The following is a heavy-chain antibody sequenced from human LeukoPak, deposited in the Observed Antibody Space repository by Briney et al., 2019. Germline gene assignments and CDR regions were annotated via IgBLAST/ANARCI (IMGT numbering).Heavy chain of an antibody. D-gene: IGHD6-6*01. CDR2: IKPDGSEK. Sequence: PGGSLRLSCAASGFTFSIYWMSWVRQAPGKGLEWVANIKPDGSEKYYADSVKGRFTISRGIAKDSLFLQMNSLRAEDTAVYFCARDIGSSSYYYFDFWGQGALVTVSS. J-gene: IGHJ4*02. CDR1: GFTFSIYW. CDR3: ARDIGSSSYYYFDF. V-gene: IGHV3-7*01.